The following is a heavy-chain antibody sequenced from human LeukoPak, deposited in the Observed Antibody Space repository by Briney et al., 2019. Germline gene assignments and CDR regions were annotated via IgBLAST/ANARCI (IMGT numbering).Heavy chain of an antibody. CDR3: ARLLTIFGVARGPDY. V-gene: IGHV1-18*01. Sequence: PPASVKVSCKAAGYTFTSYGISWVRQAPGQGLEWMGWISAYNGNTNYAQKLQGRVTMTTDTSTSTAYMELRSLRSDDTAVYYCARLLTIFGVARGPDYWGQGTLVTVSS. CDR1: GYTFTSYG. CDR2: ISAYNGNT. D-gene: IGHD3-3*01. J-gene: IGHJ4*02.